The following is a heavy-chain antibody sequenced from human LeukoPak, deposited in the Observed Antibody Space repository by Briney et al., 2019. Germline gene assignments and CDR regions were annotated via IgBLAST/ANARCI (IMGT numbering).Heavy chain of an antibody. J-gene: IGHJ4*02. Sequence: ASVKVSCKAPGYTLPSYGISLVRQAPGEGLGWMGWFSTYNGNTNYAQKIQGRVTMTPDTSTSTAYMELRSLRSDDTAAYYCARGNLPRRFGELLSDFDYWGQGTLVTVSS. V-gene: IGHV1-18*01. CDR2: FSTYNGNT. D-gene: IGHD3-10*01. CDR1: GYTLPSYG. CDR3: ARGNLPRRFGELLSDFDY.